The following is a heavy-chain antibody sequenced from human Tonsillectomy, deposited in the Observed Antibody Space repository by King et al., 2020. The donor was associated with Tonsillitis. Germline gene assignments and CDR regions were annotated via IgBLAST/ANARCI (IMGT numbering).Heavy chain of an antibody. Sequence: QLVQSGAEVKKPGASVKVSCKASGFTFTGSGFNWVRQAPGQGLEWMGWISAYNGETNYVHNLQGRVTMTTDPSTSTTYMELRSLRSCDTAVYYCARARAQQLAEGFDYWGQGTLVTVSS. CDR3: ARARAQQLAEGFDY. CDR2: ISAYNGET. V-gene: IGHV1-18*01. J-gene: IGHJ4*02. CDR1: GFTFTGSG. D-gene: IGHD6-13*01.